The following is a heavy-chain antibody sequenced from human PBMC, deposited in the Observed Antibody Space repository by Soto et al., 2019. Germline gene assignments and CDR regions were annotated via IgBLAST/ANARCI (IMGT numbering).Heavy chain of an antibody. J-gene: IGHJ6*02. CDR1: GFTFSSYG. D-gene: IGHD6-13*01. V-gene: IGHV3-30*18. CDR2: ISYDGSNK. Sequence: GGSLRLSCAASGFTFSSYGMHWVRQAPGKGLEWVAVISYDGSNKYYADSVKGRFTISRDNSKNTLYLQMNSLRAEDTAVYYCAKDRGDSSSSWYHYYYGMDVWGQGTTVTVSS. CDR3: AKDRGDSSSSWYHYYYGMDV.